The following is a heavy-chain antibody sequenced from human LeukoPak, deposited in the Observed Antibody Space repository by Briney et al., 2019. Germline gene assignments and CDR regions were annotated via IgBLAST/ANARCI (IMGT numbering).Heavy chain of an antibody. CDR2: IKSDGST. Sequence: GGSLRLSCAASGFTFSSYWMHWVRQAPGKGLVWVSHIKSDGSTNYADSVKGRFTISRDNAKSTLSLQMNSLRAEDTGVYYCARAPSEIGGYYPEYFRHWGQGTLVTVSS. D-gene: IGHD3-22*01. V-gene: IGHV3-74*01. CDR1: GFTFSSYW. CDR3: ARAPSEIGGYYPEYFRH. J-gene: IGHJ1*01.